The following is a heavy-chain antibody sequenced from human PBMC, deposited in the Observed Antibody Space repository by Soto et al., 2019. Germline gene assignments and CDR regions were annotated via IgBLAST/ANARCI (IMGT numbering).Heavy chain of an antibody. CDR2: ISGSGYTK. CDR1: GFTLRGYE. Sequence: RRLSCAASGFTLRGYEMHWVRQAPGKGLEWVSYISGSGYTKYYAESVKGRFTISRDNAKNSLYLQMNSLRAEDTAVYYCARDGIDDTLYYFDYWGQGTLVTVSS. V-gene: IGHV3-48*03. J-gene: IGHJ4*02. D-gene: IGHD3-22*01. CDR3: ARDGIDDTLYYFDY.